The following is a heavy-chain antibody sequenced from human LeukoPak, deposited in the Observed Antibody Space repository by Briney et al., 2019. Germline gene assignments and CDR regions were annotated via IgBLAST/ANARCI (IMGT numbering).Heavy chain of an antibody. J-gene: IGHJ4*02. CDR1: GFTFNSYW. CDR3: TRVIVATKDY. CDR2: IRSKNYGGTT. Sequence: PGGSLRLSCVASGFTFNSYWMHWVRQAPGKGLEWVGFIRSKNYGGTTEYAASVKGRFTISRDDSRSIAYLQMNSLKTEDTAVYYCTRVIVATKDYWGQGTLVTVSS. D-gene: IGHD5-12*01. V-gene: IGHV3-49*04.